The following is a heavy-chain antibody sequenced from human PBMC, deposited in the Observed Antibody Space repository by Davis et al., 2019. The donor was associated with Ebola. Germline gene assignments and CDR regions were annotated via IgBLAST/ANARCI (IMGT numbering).Heavy chain of an antibody. CDR3: ARGRYFDWLLLAPYYYYGMDV. CDR2: IYYSGST. Sequence: MPSETLSLTCTVSGGSISSYYWSWIRQPPGKGLEWIGYIYYSGSTNYNPSLKSRVTISVDTSKNQFSLKLSSVTAADTAVYYCARGRYFDWLLLAPYYYYGMDVWGQGTTVTVSS. CDR1: GGSISSYY. V-gene: IGHV4-59*12. J-gene: IGHJ6*02. D-gene: IGHD3-9*01.